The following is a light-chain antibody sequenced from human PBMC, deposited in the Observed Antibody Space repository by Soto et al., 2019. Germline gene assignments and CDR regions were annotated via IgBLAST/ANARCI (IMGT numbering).Light chain of an antibody. V-gene: IGKV1-39*01. J-gene: IGKJ2*01. CDR2: AAS. CDR3: QQSYSTPPMYT. Sequence: DLQMTQSPSSLSASVGDRVTITCRASQSISSYLNWYQQKPGKAPKLLIYAASSLQSGVTSRFSGSGSGTDFTLTISSLQPEDFATYYCQQSYSTPPMYTFGQGTKLEIK. CDR1: QSISSY.